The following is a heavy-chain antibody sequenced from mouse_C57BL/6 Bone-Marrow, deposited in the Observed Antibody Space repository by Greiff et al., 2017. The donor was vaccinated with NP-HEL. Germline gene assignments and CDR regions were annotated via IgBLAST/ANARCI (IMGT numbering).Heavy chain of an antibody. Sequence: EVKLVESGGDLVKPGGSLKLSCAASGFTFSSYGMSWVRQTPDKRLEWVATISSGGGYTYYPDSVKGRFTISRDNAKNTLYMQLSGLKSEDTAMYYCASRQLRSYYAMDYWGQGTSVTVSS. V-gene: IGHV5-6*02. CDR3: ASRQLRSYYAMDY. CDR2: ISSGGGYT. D-gene: IGHD3-2*02. CDR1: GFTFSSYG. J-gene: IGHJ4*01.